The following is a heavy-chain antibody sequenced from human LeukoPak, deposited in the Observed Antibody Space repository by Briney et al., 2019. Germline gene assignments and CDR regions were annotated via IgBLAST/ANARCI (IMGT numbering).Heavy chain of an antibody. D-gene: IGHD2-15*01. J-gene: IGHJ4*02. V-gene: IGHV4-59*01. CDR2: IYYSGST. Sequence: SETLSLTCTVSGGSISNYYWSWIRQPPGKGLEWIGYIYYSGSTNYNPSLKSRVTISVDTSKNQFSLKLSSVTAADTAVYYCARVTAAHPHSCYPDCWGQGTLVTVSS. CDR1: GGSISNYY. CDR3: ARVTAAHPHSCYPDC.